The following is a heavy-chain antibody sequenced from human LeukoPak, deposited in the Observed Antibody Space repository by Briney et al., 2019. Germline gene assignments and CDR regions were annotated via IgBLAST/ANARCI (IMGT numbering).Heavy chain of an antibody. CDR2: IYTSGST. Sequence: SETLSLTCTVSGGAISSYYWSWIRQPAGKGLEWIGRIYTSGSTNYNPSLKSRVTMSVDTSKNQFSLKLSSVTAADTAVYYCAREINSYGDYGGDWYFDLWGRGTLVTVSS. D-gene: IGHD4-17*01. CDR3: AREINSYGDYGGDWYFDL. V-gene: IGHV4-4*07. J-gene: IGHJ2*01. CDR1: GGAISSYY.